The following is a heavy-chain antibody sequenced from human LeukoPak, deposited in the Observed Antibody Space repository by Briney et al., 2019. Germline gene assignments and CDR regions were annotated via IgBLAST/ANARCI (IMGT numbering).Heavy chain of an antibody. CDR1: EYTFTNYY. CDR2: INPGGVST. J-gene: IGHJ4*02. V-gene: IGHV1-46*01. D-gene: IGHD2-21*02. Sequence: ASVKVSCKPSEYTFTNYYLHWVRQAPGQGLEWMGIINPGGVSTIYAQSFQGRVSMTSDTSTSTAYMELSSLRSEDTAVYYCARVGIAYCGGDCYQFDYWGQGTLVTVSS. CDR3: ARVGIAYCGGDCYQFDY.